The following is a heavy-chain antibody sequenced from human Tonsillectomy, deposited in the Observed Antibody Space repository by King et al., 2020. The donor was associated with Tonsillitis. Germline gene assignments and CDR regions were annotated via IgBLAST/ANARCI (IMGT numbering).Heavy chain of an antibody. V-gene: IGHV3-33*01. Sequence: VQLVESGGGVVQPGRSLRLSCAASGFTFSSYGMHWVRQAPGKGLEWVAVIWYDGSNKHYADSVRGRFTISRDNSKNTLYLQINSLGAEDTAVYYWAGVSLGSARIESFDSWGQGTLVPVSS. J-gene: IGHJ4*02. CDR2: IWYDGSNK. CDR3: AGVSLGSARIESFDS. D-gene: IGHD2-8*01. CDR1: GFTFSSYG.